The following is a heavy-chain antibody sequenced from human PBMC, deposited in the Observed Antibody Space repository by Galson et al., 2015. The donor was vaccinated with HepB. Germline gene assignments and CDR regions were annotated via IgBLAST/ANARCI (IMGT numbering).Heavy chain of an antibody. Sequence: SVRVSCKASGYTFTSYYMHWVRQAPGQGLEWMGIINPSGGSTSYAQKFQGRFTMTRDTSTSTVYMELSSLRSEDTAVYYCATLWFGGRGDYWGQGTLVTVSS. CDR3: ATLWFGGRGDY. CDR1: GYTFTSYY. CDR2: INPSGGST. D-gene: IGHD3-10*01. V-gene: IGHV1-46*03. J-gene: IGHJ4*02.